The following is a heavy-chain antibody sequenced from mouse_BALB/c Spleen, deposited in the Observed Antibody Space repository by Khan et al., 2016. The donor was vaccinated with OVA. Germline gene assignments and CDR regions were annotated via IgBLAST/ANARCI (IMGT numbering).Heavy chain of an antibody. CDR1: GYTFTEYI. V-gene: IGHV1-18*01. CDR3: ARDAGRY. Sequence: VQLQQSGPELVKPGASVKISCKTSGYTFTEYILHWVKQSHGKSLEWIGVINPKNGVTSYNQKFKGKATLTVDKSSSTAYMEFRSLTSEDSAVYYCARDAGRYWGQGTSVTVSS. CDR2: INPKNGVT. D-gene: IGHD3-3*01. J-gene: IGHJ4*01.